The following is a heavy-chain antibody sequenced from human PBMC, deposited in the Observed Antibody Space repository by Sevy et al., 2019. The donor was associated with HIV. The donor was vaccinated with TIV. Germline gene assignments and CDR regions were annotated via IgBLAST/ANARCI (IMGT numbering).Heavy chain of an antibody. CDR3: AKGDRTFYGLDV. V-gene: IGHV3-23*01. CDR2: VSGSAGST. D-gene: IGHD2-15*01. Sequence: GGSLRLSCAASGFTFSTYTMTWVRQAPGKGLEWVSGVSGSAGSTYYADSVKGRFTISRDNSKKMVYLQMNSLRDEDTAVYYCAKGDRTFYGLDVWGQGTTVTVSS. J-gene: IGHJ6*02. CDR1: GFTFSTYT.